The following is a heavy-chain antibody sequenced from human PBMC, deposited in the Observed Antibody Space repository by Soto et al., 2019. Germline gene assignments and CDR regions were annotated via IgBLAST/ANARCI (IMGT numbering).Heavy chain of an antibody. Sequence: GESLKISCKGSGYSFTSYWIGWVRQMPGKGLEWMGIIYPGDSDTRYSPSFQGQVTISADKSISTAYLQWSSLKASDTAMYYCARGRGNVVVPAASYYFDYWGQGTLVTVSS. CDR3: ARGRGNVVVPAASYYFDY. J-gene: IGHJ4*02. V-gene: IGHV5-51*01. CDR2: IYPGDSDT. D-gene: IGHD2-2*01. CDR1: GYSFTSYW.